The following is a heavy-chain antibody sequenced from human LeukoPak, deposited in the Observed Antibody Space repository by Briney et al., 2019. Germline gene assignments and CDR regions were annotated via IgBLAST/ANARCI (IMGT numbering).Heavy chain of an antibody. CDR3: ARNVVPAAPLDAFDI. V-gene: IGHV1-46*01. Sequence: ASVKVSCKASGYTFTSYYMHWVRQAPGQGLEWMGIINPSGGSTSYAQKFQGRVTMTGDTSTSTVYMELSSLRSEDTAVYYCARNVVPAAPLDAFDIWGQGTMVTVSS. CDR2: INPSGGST. CDR1: GYTFTSYY. D-gene: IGHD2-2*01. J-gene: IGHJ3*02.